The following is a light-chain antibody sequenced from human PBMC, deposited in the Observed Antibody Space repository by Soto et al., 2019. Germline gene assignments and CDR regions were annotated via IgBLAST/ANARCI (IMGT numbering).Light chain of an antibody. CDR1: QHIGAT. CDR3: HDCSGLLPFA. CDR2: DAS. Sequence: DMQMTQSQASLSASVGDRVTITCRASQHIGATVNWYKQKPMKDPKLLIYDASTLETGVPVRFSGSGSGTTFTFSIGRMQPDNIATYFFHDCSGLLPFAFGGGTKVEL. V-gene: IGKV1-33*01. J-gene: IGKJ4*02.